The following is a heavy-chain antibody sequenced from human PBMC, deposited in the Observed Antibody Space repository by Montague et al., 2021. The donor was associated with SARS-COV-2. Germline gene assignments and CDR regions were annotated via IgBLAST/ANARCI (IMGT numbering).Heavy chain of an antibody. D-gene: IGHD3/OR15-3a*01. J-gene: IGHJ4*02. CDR2: ISYIRKT. Sequence: SETLSLTCSVSGYSISSGYYCGWILQPPGKGLEWVGCISYIRKTYYSPSLKSRLTISLDSSKNQFSLQARSVTSADTAVYYCVGVLDNRVRDYWGRGTLVTVSS. V-gene: IGHV4-38-2*02. CDR3: VGVLDNRVRDY. CDR1: GYSISSGYY.